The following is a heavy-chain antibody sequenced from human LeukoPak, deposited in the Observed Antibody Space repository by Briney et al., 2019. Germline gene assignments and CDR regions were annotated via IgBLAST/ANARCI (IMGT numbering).Heavy chain of an antibody. Sequence: PSETLSLTCAVYGGSFSGYYWSWIRQPPGKGLEWIGEINHSGSTNYNPSLKSRVTISVDTSKNQFSLKLSSVTAADTAVYYCARGGPIVVVVAATDSGNWFDPWGQGTLVTVSS. CDR3: ARGGPIVVVVAATDSGNWFDP. D-gene: IGHD2-15*01. J-gene: IGHJ5*02. V-gene: IGHV4-34*01. CDR2: INHSGST. CDR1: GGSFSGYY.